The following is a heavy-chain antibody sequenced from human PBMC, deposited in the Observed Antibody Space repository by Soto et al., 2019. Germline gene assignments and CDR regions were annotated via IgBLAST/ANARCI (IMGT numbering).Heavy chain of an antibody. CDR3: AREWAPITIFAVVINGYYFDY. Sequence: SETLSLTCAVYGGSFSGYYWSWIRQPPGKGLEWIGEINHSGSTNYNPSLKSRVTISVDTSKNQFSLKLSSVTAADTAVYYCAREWAPITIFAVVINGYYFDYWGQGTLVTVSS. CDR1: GGSFSGYY. J-gene: IGHJ4*02. D-gene: IGHD3-3*01. CDR2: INHSGST. V-gene: IGHV4-34*01.